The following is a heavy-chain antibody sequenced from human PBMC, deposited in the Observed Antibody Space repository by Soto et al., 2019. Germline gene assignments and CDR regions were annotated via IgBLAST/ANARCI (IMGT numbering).Heavy chain of an antibody. CDR1: GGSSSGYY. CDR3: ARARGGVQD. Sequence: PSETLSLTCAVYGGSSSGYYWSWIRQPPGKGLEWIGELNDSGGTNYNASLKSCVTISGDMSKNQFSLRLSFVTAADTAMYYCARARGGVQDWGPGTLVTVSS. D-gene: IGHD3-10*01. J-gene: IGHJ1*01. V-gene: IGHV4-34*01. CDR2: LNDSGGT.